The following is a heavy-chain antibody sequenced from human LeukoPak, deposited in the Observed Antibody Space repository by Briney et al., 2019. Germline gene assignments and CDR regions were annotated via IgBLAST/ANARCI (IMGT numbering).Heavy chain of an antibody. V-gene: IGHV1-69*04. Sequence: ASVKLSCKASGGTFSSYAISWVRQDPGQGLEWLGRIIPILGIANYAQKFQGRVTITADKSTSTAYMELSSLRSEDTAVYYCARDIGDILTGHYPLYYDYGMEVWGQGTTVTVSS. CDR1: GGTFSSYA. D-gene: IGHD3-9*01. J-gene: IGHJ6*02. CDR3: ARDIGDILTGHYPLYYDYGMEV. CDR2: IIPILGIA.